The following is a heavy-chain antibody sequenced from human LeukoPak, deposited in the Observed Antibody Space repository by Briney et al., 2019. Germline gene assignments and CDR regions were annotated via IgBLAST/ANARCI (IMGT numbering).Heavy chain of an antibody. V-gene: IGHV3-15*01. CDR2: IKSKSDGGTT. D-gene: IGHD3-10*01. CDR1: GFTFSSYA. Sequence: GGSLRLSCAASGFTFSSYAMSWVRQAPGKGLEWVGRIKSKSDGGTTDYTASVKGRFTISRDDSRNTLYLHMNRVITEDTAMYYCTTDYTSGSPYWGQGTLVTVSS. CDR3: TTDYTSGSPY. J-gene: IGHJ4*02.